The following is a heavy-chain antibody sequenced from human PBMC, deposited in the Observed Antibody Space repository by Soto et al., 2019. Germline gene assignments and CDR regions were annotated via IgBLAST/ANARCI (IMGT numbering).Heavy chain of an antibody. Sequence: SETLSLTCTVSGGSISSSSYYWGWIRQPPGKGLEWIGSIYYSGSTYYNPSLKSRVTISVDTSKNQFSLKLSSVTAADTAVYYCARGGGLSYDFWSGYYTDWFDPWGQGTLVTVSP. CDR1: GGSISSSSYY. D-gene: IGHD3-3*01. V-gene: IGHV4-39*01. J-gene: IGHJ5*02. CDR3: ARGGGLSYDFWSGYYTDWFDP. CDR2: IYYSGST.